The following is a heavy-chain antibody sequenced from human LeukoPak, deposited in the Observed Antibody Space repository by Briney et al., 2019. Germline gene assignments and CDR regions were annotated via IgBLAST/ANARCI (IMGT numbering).Heavy chain of an antibody. V-gene: IGHV4-39*01. CDR1: GGSISSSSYY. J-gene: IGHJ4*02. D-gene: IGHD1-26*01. CDR3: ARLSRGSSHFDY. CDR2: IYYSGST. Sequence: PSETLSLTCTVSGGSISSSSYYWGWIRQPPGKGLEWIGSIYYSGSTYYNPSLKSRVTISVDTSKNQFSLKLSSVTAADTAVYYCARLSRGSSHFDYWGQGTLVTASS.